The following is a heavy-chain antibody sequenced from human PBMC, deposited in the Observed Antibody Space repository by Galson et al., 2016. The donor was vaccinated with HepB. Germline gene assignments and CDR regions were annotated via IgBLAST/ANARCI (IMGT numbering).Heavy chain of an antibody. CDR2: INPLLGTT. D-gene: IGHD2-15*01. CDR3: ARPQYCSGGRCYSFDS. J-gene: IGHJ4*02. Sequence: SVKVSCKATGGTVNNFAITWVRQAPGQGLEWMGGINPLLGTTHYAQKFQGRLTLTADKTTSTVYMESSSLTSDDTAVYYCARPQYCSGGRCYSFDSWGQGTLVPVSS. V-gene: IGHV1-69*10. CDR1: GGTVNNFA.